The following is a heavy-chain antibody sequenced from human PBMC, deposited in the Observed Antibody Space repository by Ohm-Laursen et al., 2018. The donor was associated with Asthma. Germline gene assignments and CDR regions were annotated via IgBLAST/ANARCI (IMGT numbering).Heavy chain of an antibody. CDR3: ARDSNGSYYPGYYYYGMDV. CDR1: GYTFTDYG. J-gene: IGHJ6*02. Sequence: GASVKVSCKASGYTFTDYGISWVRQAPGQGLEWMGGIIPIFGTANYAQKFQGRVTITADESTSTAYMELSSLRSEDTAVYYCARDSNGSYYPGYYYYGMDVWGQGTTVTVSS. CDR2: IIPIFGTA. D-gene: IGHD1-26*01. V-gene: IGHV1-69*13.